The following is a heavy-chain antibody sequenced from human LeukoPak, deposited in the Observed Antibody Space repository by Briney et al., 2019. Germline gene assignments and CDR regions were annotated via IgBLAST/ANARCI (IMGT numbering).Heavy chain of an antibody. CDR2: ISGSGGST. V-gene: IGHV3-23*01. CDR3: AKDLRIAARPYYFDY. CDR1: GVIFSSYA. D-gene: IGHD6-6*01. Sequence: GGSLRLSCAASGVIFSSYAMSWVRQAPGKGLEWVSAISGSGGSTYYADSVKGRFTISRDNSKNTLYLQMNSLRAEDTAVYYCAKDLRIAARPYYFDYWGQGTLVTVSS. J-gene: IGHJ4*02.